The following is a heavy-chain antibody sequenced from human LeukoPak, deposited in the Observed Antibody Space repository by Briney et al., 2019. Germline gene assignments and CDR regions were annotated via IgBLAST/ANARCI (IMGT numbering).Heavy chain of an antibody. CDR3: ARDMVAMRPNKWFDP. D-gene: IGHD5-12*01. V-gene: IGHV4-4*07. J-gene: IGHJ5*02. CDR2: MYSSGSP. CDR1: GGSISDYY. Sequence: PSETLSLTCNASGGSISDYYWHWIRQPAGKGLEWIGFMYSSGSPYYNPSLRSRVTLSVDTSKNQFFLKLKSVTAADTAVYYCARDMVAMRPNKWFDPWGQGVLVTVSS.